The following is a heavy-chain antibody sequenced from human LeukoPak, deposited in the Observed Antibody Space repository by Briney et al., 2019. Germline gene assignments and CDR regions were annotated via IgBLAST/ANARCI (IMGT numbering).Heavy chain of an antibody. CDR2: IYYSGST. J-gene: IGHJ4*02. CDR1: GGSISSYY. Sequence: SPSETLSLTCTVSGGSISSYYWSWIRQPPGKGLEWIGYIYYSGSTNYNPSLKSRVTISVDTSKNQFSLKLSSVTAADTAVYYCARQGPRRDYFDYWGQGTLVTVSS. CDR3: ARQGPRRDYFDY. V-gene: IGHV4-59*08.